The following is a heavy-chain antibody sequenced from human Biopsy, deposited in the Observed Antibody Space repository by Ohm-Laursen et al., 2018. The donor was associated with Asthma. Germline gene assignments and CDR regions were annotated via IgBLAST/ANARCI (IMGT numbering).Heavy chain of an antibody. CDR1: GFTFSSYG. J-gene: IGHJ6*02. CDR2: ISYDGSTK. Sequence: SLRLSCTASGFTFSSYGMHWVRQAPGKGLEWVAAISYDGSTKYSADSVKGRFIVSRDISKNILSLQMNSLRPEDTAVYYCARDVVWFREVGGMDVWGQGTTVTVSS. D-gene: IGHD3-10*01. CDR3: ARDVVWFREVGGMDV. V-gene: IGHV3-30*03.